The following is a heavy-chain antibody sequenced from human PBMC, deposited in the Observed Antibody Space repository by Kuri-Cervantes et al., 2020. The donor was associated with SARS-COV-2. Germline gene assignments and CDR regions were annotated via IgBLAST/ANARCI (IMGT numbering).Heavy chain of an antibody. CDR3: ARDNIRFSGSGFDY. CDR2: FYYSGIT. CDR1: GGSISSYY. D-gene: IGHD1-26*01. V-gene: IGHV4-59*01. Sequence: SETLSLTCTVSGGSISSYYRSWIRQPPGKGLEWIGYFYYSGITNYNPSPKKRVTMSVDTSKNQFSLNLSSVTAADTAVYYGARDNIRFSGSGFDYWGQGTLVTVSS. J-gene: IGHJ4*02.